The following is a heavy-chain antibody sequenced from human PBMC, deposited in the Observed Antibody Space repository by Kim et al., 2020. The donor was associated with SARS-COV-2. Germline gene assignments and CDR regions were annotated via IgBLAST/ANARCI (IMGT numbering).Heavy chain of an antibody. CDR1: GFTFSSYA. D-gene: IGHD2-2*01. Sequence: GGSLRLSCAASGFTFSSYAMSWVRHAPGKGLEWVSAISGSGGSTYYADSVKGRFTISRDNSKNTLYLQMNSLRAEDTAVYYCAKDGHIVVVPAARSFDYWGQGTLVTVSS. CDR2: ISGSGGST. J-gene: IGHJ4*02. CDR3: AKDGHIVVVPAARSFDY. V-gene: IGHV3-23*01.